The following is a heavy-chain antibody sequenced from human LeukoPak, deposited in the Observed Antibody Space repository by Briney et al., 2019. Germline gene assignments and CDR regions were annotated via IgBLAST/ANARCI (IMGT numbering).Heavy chain of an antibody. CDR3: ARAQKYYYDSSGYTYYFDY. CDR2: IYHSGST. V-gene: IGHV4-30-2*01. Sequence: SETLSLTCAVYGVSFSGYSWSWIRQPPGKGLEWIGYIYHSGSTYYNPSLKSRVTISVDRSKNQFSLKLSSVTAADTAVYYCARAQKYYYDSSGYTYYFDYWGQGTLVTVSS. J-gene: IGHJ4*02. D-gene: IGHD3-22*01. CDR1: GVSFSGYS.